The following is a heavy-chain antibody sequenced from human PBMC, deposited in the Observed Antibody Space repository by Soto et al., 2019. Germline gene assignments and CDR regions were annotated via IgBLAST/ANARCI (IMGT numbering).Heavy chain of an antibody. CDR1: GGTFSSYA. V-gene: IGHV1-69*13. D-gene: IGHD4-17*01. CDR2: IIPIFGTA. J-gene: IGHJ5*02. Sequence: GASVKVSCKASGGTFSSYAISWVRQAPGQGLEWMGGIIPIFGTANYAQKFQGRVTITADESTSTAYMELSSLRSEDTAVYYCARGPAGVTTLYNWFDPWGQGTLVTVSS. CDR3: ARGPAGVTTLYNWFDP.